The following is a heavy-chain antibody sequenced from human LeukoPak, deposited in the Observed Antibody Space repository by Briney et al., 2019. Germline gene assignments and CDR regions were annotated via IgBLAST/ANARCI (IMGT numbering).Heavy chain of an antibody. V-gene: IGHV3-23*01. CDR3: AKESSVTVFDY. CDR2: VSGSGDRT. Sequence: GGSLRLSCAASGFTFSSYATSWVRQAPGEGLEWVSAVSGSGDRTYYADSVKGRFTIPRDNSKNTLYLQMNSLRAEDTAVYYCAKESSVTVFDYWGQGTLVTVSS. CDR1: GFTFSSYA. D-gene: IGHD4-17*01. J-gene: IGHJ4*02.